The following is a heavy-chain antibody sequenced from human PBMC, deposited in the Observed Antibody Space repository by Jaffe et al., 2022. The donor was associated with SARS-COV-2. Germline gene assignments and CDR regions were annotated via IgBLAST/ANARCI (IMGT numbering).Heavy chain of an antibody. CDR1: GGSISSSSYY. J-gene: IGHJ6*02. D-gene: IGHD3-22*01. CDR2: IYYSGST. V-gene: IGHV4-39*01. Sequence: QLQLQESGPGLVKPSETLSLTCTVSGGSISSSSYYWGWIRQPPGKGLEWIGSIYYSGSTYYNPSLKSRVTISVDTSKNQFSLKLSSVTAADTAVYYCARHARMSYYDSSGYYREGYYGMDVWGQGTTVTVSS. CDR3: ARHARMSYYDSSGYYREGYYGMDV.